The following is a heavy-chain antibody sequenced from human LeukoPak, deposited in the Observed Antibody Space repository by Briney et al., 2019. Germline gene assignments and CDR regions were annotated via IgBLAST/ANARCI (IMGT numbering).Heavy chain of an antibody. CDR2: IYHSGST. D-gene: IGHD1-26*01. V-gene: IGHV4-38-2*02. CDR3: ARDAGSALGY. CDR1: GYSISSGYY. Sequence: SETLSLTCAVSGYSISSGYYWGWIRQPPGKGLEWIGSIYHSGSTYYNPSLKSRVTISVDTSKNQFSLKLSSVTAADTAVYYCARDAGSALGYWGQGTLVTVSS. J-gene: IGHJ4*02.